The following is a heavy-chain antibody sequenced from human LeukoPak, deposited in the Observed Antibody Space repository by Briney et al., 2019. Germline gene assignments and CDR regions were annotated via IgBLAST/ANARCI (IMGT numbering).Heavy chain of an antibody. V-gene: IGHV3-30*02. CDR3: AKDVPTAYFDY. CDR2: IRYDVSNK. D-gene: IGHD2-2*01. J-gene: IGHJ4*02. CDR1: GFIFSSYG. Sequence: GGSLRLSCAASGFIFSSYGMHWVRQAPGKGLEWVAFIRYDVSNKYYADSVKGRFTISRDNSKNTLYLQMNSLRAEDTAMYYCAKDVPTAYFDYWGQGTLVTVSS.